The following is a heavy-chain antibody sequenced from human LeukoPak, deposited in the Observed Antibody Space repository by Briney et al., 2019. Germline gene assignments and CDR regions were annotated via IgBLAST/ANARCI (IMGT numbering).Heavy chain of an antibody. V-gene: IGHV3-30*02. D-gene: IGHD3-10*01. J-gene: IGHJ4*02. CDR1: GFTFSSYG. CDR2: IRYDGSNK. CDR3: AKDLKHYYGSGSPGFDY. Sequence: GGSLRLSCAASGFTFSSYGMHWVRQAPGKGLEWVAFIRYDGSNKYYADSVKGRFTISRGNSKNTLYLQMNSLRAEDTAVYYCAKDLKHYYGSGSPGFDYWGQGTLVTVSS.